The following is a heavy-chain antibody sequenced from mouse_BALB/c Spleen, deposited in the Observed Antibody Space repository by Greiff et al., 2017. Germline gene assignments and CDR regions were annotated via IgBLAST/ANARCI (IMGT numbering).Heavy chain of an antibody. D-gene: IGHD4-1*01. CDR2: ISYSGST. V-gene: IGHV3-2*02. J-gene: IGHJ2*01. CDR1: GYSITSDYA. Sequence: EVHLVESGPGLVKPSQSLSLTCTVTGYSITSDYAWNWIRQFPGNKLEWMGYISYSGSTSYNPSLKSRISITRDTSKNQFFLQLNSVTTEDTATYYCARSGTGYFDYWGQGTTLTVSS. CDR3: ARSGTGYFDY.